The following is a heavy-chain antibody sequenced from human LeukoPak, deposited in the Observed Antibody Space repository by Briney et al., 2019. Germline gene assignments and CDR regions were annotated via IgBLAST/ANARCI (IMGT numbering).Heavy chain of an antibody. V-gene: IGHV4-59*08. CDR3: ARLLSSDWYKGAFDI. CDR2: IDYSGST. Sequence: SETLSLTCTVSGGSISSYYWSWIRQPPGKGLEWIGYIDYSGSTIYNPSFKSRVTISVDTSKNQFSLKLSSVTAADTAVYYCARLLSSDWYKGAFDIWGQGTMVTVSS. D-gene: IGHD6-19*01. CDR1: GGSISSYY. J-gene: IGHJ3*02.